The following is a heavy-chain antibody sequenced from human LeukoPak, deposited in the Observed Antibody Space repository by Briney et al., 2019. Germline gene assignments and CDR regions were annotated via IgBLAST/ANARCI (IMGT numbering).Heavy chain of an antibody. CDR3: ARGTPPYYYDSSGYGDY. Sequence: EASVKVSCKASGYTFTSYGISWVRQAPGQGLEWMGWISAYNGNTNYAQKLQGRVTMTTDTSTSTAYMELRSLRSDDTAVYYCARGTPPYYYDSSGYGDYWGQGTLVTVSS. J-gene: IGHJ4*02. D-gene: IGHD3-22*01. CDR2: ISAYNGNT. CDR1: GYTFTSYG. V-gene: IGHV1-18*01.